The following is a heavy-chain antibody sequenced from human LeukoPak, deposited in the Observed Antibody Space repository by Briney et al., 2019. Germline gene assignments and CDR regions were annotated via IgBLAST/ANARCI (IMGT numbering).Heavy chain of an antibody. CDR1: GFTVSSNY. Sequence: GGSLRLSCAASGFTVSSNYMSWVRQAPGKGLEWVSVIYSGGSTYYADSVKGRFTISRDNSKDTLYLEMNSLRGEDMAVYYCVKAKYTSSWDSLDYWGQGTLVTVSS. CDR3: VKAKYTSSWDSLDY. CDR2: IYSGGST. D-gene: IGHD6-13*01. V-gene: IGHV3-66*01. J-gene: IGHJ4*02.